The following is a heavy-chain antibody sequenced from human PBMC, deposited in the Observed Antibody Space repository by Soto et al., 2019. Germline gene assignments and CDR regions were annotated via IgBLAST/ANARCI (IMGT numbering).Heavy chain of an antibody. CDR1: GYSFTSYW. Sequence: GESLKISCKGSGYSFTSYWISWVRQMPGKGLEWMGRIDPSDSYTNYSPSFQGHVTIPADKSISTAYLQWSSLKASDTAMYYCARHDVGVAVAGTLHYYYGMDVWGQGTTVTVSS. D-gene: IGHD6-19*01. V-gene: IGHV5-10-1*01. J-gene: IGHJ6*02. CDR2: IDPSDSYT. CDR3: ARHDVGVAVAGTLHYYYGMDV.